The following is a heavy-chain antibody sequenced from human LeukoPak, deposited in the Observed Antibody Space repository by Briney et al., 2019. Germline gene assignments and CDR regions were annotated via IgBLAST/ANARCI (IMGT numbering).Heavy chain of an antibody. CDR3: ARGKYSYDHYYYYYMDV. V-gene: IGHV1-69*05. CDR1: GGTFGSYA. J-gene: IGHJ6*03. Sequence: SVKVSCKASGGTFGSYAISWVRQAPGQGLEWMGGVIPIFGTANYAQKFQGRVTITTDESTSTAYMELSSLRSEDTAVYYCARGKYSYDHYYYYYMDVWGKGTTVTVSS. CDR2: VIPIFGTA. D-gene: IGHD5-18*01.